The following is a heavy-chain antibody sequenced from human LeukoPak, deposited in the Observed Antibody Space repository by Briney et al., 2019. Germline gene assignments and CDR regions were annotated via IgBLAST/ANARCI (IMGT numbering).Heavy chain of an antibody. Sequence: KASETLSLTCTVSGGSISSGGYYWSWIRQPPGKGLEWIGYIYHSGSTYYNPSLKSRVTISVDRSKNQFSLKLSSVTAADTAVYYCARIPNNWNYEGGIDYWGQGTLVTVSS. V-gene: IGHV4-30-2*01. CDR3: ARIPNNWNYEGGIDY. J-gene: IGHJ4*02. CDR1: GGSISSGGYY. CDR2: IYHSGST. D-gene: IGHD1-7*01.